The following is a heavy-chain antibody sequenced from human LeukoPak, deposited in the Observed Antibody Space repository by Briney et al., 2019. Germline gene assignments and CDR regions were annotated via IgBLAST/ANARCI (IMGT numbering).Heavy chain of an antibody. CDR2: ISAYNRNT. J-gene: IGHJ4*02. V-gene: IGHV1-18*01. CDR3: ARSVVPGAFDY. Sequence: PSVKVSSKASGYTFTSYGISGLRQPPGQGLEWMGCISAYNRNTNDTQKLNSRVTMTTDTSTSTAYMELRSVRSDDTAVYDCARSVVPGAFDYWGQGTLVTVSS. D-gene: IGHD2-2*01. CDR1: GYTFTSYG.